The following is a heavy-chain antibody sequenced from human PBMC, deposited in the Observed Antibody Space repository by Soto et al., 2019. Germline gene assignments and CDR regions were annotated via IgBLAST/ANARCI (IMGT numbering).Heavy chain of an antibody. Sequence: KPSETLSLTCAVYGGSFSGYYWSWIRQPPGKGLEWIGEINHSGSTNYNPSLKSRVTISVDTSKNQFSLKLSSVTAADTAVYYCARMGLGGDQRYYFDYWGQGTLVTVSS. CDR1: GGSFSGYY. D-gene: IGHD4-17*01. CDR2: INHSGST. J-gene: IGHJ4*02. V-gene: IGHV4-34*01. CDR3: ARMGLGGDQRYYFDY.